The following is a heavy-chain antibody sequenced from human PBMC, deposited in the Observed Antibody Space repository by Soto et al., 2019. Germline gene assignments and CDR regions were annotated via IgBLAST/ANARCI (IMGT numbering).Heavy chain of an antibody. J-gene: IGHJ4*02. V-gene: IGHV3-23*01. D-gene: IGHD6-19*01. CDR2: ISGSGGST. CDR3: AKDVRSSGWYFGSFGVDFVY. CDR1: GFTFSSYA. Sequence: GGSLRLSCAASGFTFSSYAMSWVRQAPGKGLEWVSAISGSGGSTYYADSVKGRFTISRDNSKNTLYLQMNSLRAEDTAVYYCAKDVRSSGWYFGSFGVDFVYWGQGTLVTVSS.